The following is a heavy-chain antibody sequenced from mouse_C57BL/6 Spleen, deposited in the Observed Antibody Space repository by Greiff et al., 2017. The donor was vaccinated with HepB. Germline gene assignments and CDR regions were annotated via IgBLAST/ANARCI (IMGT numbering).Heavy chain of an antibody. CDR3: ARGLGSLDY. CDR2: IYPGSGST. CDR1: GYTFTSYW. D-gene: IGHD3-3*01. V-gene: IGHV1-55*01. J-gene: IGHJ2*01. Sequence: QVQLQQPGAELVKPGASVKMSCKASGYTFTSYWITWVKQRPGQGLEWIGDIYPGSGSTNYNEKFKSKATLTVVTSSSTAYMQLSSLTSEDSAVYYCARGLGSLDYWGQGTTLTVSS.